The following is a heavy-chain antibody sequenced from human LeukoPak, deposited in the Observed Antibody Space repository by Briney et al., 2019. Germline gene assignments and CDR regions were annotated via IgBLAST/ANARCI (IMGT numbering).Heavy chain of an antibody. V-gene: IGHV3-21*01. CDR1: GFTFSSYS. Sequence: GGSLRLSCAASGFTFSSYSMNWVRQAPGKGLEWVSSISSSSSYIYYADSVKGRFTISRDNAKNSLYLQMNSLRAEETAVYYCARGGLLWFGGGVDYWAREPWSPSPQ. CDR3: ARGGLLWFGGGVDY. J-gene: IGHJ4*02. D-gene: IGHD3-10*01. CDR2: ISSSSSYI.